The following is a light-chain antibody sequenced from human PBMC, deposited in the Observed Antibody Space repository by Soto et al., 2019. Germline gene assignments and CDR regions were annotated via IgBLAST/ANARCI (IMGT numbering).Light chain of an antibody. CDR2: KAS. Sequence: DIQMTQSPSTLSASVGDTVSITCRASQTISSWLAWYQKKPGKAPNLLIYKASSLESGVPSRFSGSGSGTEFTLTISSLQPDDSATYYCQQYNNFWTFGQGTKVEIK. CDR3: QQYNNFWT. CDR1: QTISSW. J-gene: IGKJ1*01. V-gene: IGKV1-5*03.